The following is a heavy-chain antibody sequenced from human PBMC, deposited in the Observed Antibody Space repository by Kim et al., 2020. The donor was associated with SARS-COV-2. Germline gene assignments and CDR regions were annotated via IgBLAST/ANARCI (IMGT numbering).Heavy chain of an antibody. Sequence: GGSLRLSCAASGFTFSNAWMSWVRQAPGKGLEWVGRIKSKTDGGTTDYAAPVKGRFTISRDDSKNTLYLQMNSLKTEDTAVYYCTTIIHLYSSGWYLWGQGTLVTVSS. D-gene: IGHD6-19*01. CDR3: TTIIHLYSSGWYL. V-gene: IGHV3-15*01. CDR1: GFTFSNAW. J-gene: IGHJ5*02. CDR2: IKSKTDGGTT.